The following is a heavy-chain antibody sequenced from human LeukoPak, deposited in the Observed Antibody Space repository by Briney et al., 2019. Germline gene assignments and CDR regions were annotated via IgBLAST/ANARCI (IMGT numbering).Heavy chain of an antibody. CDR3: ARGDGAVAGRRDYYYYYMDV. CDR1: GGTFSSYA. D-gene: IGHD6-19*01. CDR2: IIPIFGTA. V-gene: IGHV1-69*05. Sequence: ASVKVSCKASGGTFSSYAISWVRQAPGQGLEWMGRIIPIFGTANYAQKFQGRVTITTDESTSTAYMELSRLRSEDTAVYYCARGDGAVAGRRDYYYYYMDVWGKGTTVTVSS. J-gene: IGHJ6*03.